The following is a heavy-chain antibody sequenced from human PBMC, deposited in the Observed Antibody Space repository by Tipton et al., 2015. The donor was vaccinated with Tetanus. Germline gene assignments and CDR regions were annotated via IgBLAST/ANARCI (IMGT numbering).Heavy chain of an antibody. V-gene: IGHV4-4*07. D-gene: IGHD3-3*01. CDR1: GGSSHDYY. CDR2: IYSGGST. J-gene: IGHJ4*02. Sequence: TLSLTCTVSGGSSHDYYWSWIRQSAGRGLEWIGRIYSGGSTNYNPSFKSRVTMSMDTSKNEFSLKLKSVTVADTAVYFCARANYEFPKKGPFDSWGQGTLVIVSS. CDR3: ARANYEFPKKGPFDS.